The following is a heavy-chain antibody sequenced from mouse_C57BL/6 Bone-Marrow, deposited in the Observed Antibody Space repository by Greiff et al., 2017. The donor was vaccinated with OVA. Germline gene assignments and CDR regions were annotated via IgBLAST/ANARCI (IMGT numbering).Heavy chain of an antibody. CDR3: ARSRVYYGSSYDFDY. D-gene: IGHD1-1*01. V-gene: IGHV1-81*01. J-gene: IGHJ2*01. Sequence: QVTLKESGAELARPGASVKLSCKASGYTFTSYGISWVKQRTGQGLEWIGEIYPRSGNTYYNEKFKGKATLTADKSSSTAYMELRSLTSEDSAVYFCARSRVYYGSSYDFDYWGQGTTLTVSS. CDR1: GYTFTSYG. CDR2: IYPRSGNT.